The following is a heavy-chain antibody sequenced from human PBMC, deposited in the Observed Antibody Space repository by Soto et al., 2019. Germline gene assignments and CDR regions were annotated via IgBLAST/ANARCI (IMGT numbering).Heavy chain of an antibody. J-gene: IGHJ4*02. Sequence: QVQLVQSGAEVKKPGSSVKVSCKASGGSFSTYGINWVRLAPGQGLEWMGGIIPKFGTTNYAQKFQGRVTITADEATNTAYMELHYLRSEDTAVYFCARELDPYYGGNSLSLDHWGQGTLVTVSS. CDR1: GGSFSTYG. CDR3: ARELDPYYGGNSLSLDH. V-gene: IGHV1-69*13. CDR2: IIPKFGTT. D-gene: IGHD4-17*01.